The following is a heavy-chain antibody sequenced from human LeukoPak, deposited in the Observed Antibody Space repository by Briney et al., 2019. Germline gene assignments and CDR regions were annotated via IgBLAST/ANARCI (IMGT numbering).Heavy chain of an antibody. D-gene: IGHD1-1*01. V-gene: IGHV3-30*04. CDR2: ITYDGRNK. CDR1: GFTFSNYA. J-gene: IGHJ4*02. CDR3: ARGLLETTTTYFDY. Sequence: QPGRSLRLSCAASGFTFSNYAIHWVRQAPGKGLEWVAVITYDGRNKYYADSVKGRFTISRDKSKSTLYLQINSLRAEDTAVYYCARGLLETTTTYFDYWGQGTLVTVSS.